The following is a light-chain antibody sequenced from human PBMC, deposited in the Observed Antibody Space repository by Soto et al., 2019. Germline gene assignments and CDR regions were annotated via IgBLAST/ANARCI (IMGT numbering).Light chain of an antibody. CDR2: GAS. Sequence: EIVLTQSPGTLSLSPGDRATLSCRASQSVSSSYLAWYQQKPGQAPRLLIYGASSRATGIPDRFSGSGSGTDFTLTISRLEPEDFAVYYCQQYGSSGYTFGKGTKREIK. CDR1: QSVSSSY. J-gene: IGKJ2*01. CDR3: QQYGSSGYT. V-gene: IGKV3-20*01.